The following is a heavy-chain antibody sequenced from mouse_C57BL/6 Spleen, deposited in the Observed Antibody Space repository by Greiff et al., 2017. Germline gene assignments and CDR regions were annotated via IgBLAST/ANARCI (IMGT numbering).Heavy chain of an antibody. V-gene: IGHV1-72*01. CDR3: ARSDSSGYPYYYAMDY. J-gene: IGHJ4*01. D-gene: IGHD3-2*02. CDR1: GYTFTSYW. Sequence: QVQLQQPGAELVKPGASVKQSCKASGYTFTSYWMHWVKQRPGRGLEWIGRIDPNSGGTKYNEKFKSKATLTVYKPSSTAYMQLSSLTSEYSAVYYFARSDSSGYPYYYAMDYWCQGTSVTVSS. CDR2: IDPNSGGT.